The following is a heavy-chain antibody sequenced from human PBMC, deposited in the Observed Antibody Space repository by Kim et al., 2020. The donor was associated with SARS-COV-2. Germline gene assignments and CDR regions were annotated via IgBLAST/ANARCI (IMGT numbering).Heavy chain of an antibody. D-gene: IGHD5-12*01. Sequence: GGSLRLSCAASGFTFSSYGMHWVRRAPGKGLEWVAVIWYDGSNKYYADSVKGRFTISRDNSKNTLYLQMNSLRAEDTVVYYCASFRGRYSGYTHPLDYWGQGTLVTVSS. V-gene: IGHV3-33*01. J-gene: IGHJ4*02. CDR3: ASFRGRYSGYTHPLDY. CDR2: IWYDGSNK. CDR1: GFTFSSYG.